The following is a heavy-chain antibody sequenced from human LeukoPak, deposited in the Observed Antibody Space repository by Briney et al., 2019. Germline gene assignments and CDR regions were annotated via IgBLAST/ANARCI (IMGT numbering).Heavy chain of an antibody. CDR2: ISSSSSYI. CDR1: GFTFSSHS. D-gene: IGHD2-2*01. V-gene: IGHV3-21*01. CDR3: AREVSEACSSTSCLYYFDY. J-gene: IGHJ4*02. Sequence: GGSLRLSCAASGFTFSSHSMNWVRQAPGKGLEWVSSISSSSSYIYYADSVKGRFTISRDNAKNSLYLQMNSLRAEDTAVYYCAREVSEACSSTSCLYYFDYWGQGALVTVSS.